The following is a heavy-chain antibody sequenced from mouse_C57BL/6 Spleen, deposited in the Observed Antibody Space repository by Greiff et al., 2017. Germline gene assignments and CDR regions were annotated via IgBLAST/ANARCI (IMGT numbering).Heavy chain of an antibody. CDR2: IYPGGGYT. V-gene: IGHV1-63*01. J-gene: IGHJ2*01. CDR1: GYTFTNYW. D-gene: IGHD1-1*01. Sequence: QVQLKQSGAELVRPGTSVKMSCKASGYTFTNYWIGWAKQRPGHGLEWIGDIYPGGGYTNYNEKFKGKATLTADKSSSTAYMQFSSLTSEDSAIYYCARSVGHYFDYWGQGTTLTVSS. CDR3: ARSVGHYFDY.